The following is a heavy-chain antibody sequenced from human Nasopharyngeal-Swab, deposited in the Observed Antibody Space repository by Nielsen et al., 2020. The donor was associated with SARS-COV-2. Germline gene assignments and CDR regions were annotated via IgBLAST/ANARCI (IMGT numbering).Heavy chain of an antibody. V-gene: IGHV4-34*01. CDR3: ARGSLWGVEVRGELGY. J-gene: IGHJ4*02. D-gene: IGHD3-10*01. CDR2: INHSGSS. Sequence: WIRQPPGKGLEWIGEINHSGSSNNNPSLKRRVTISVDTSKNQFSLKLSSVTAAYTAVYYCARGSLWGVEVRGELGYWGQGTLVTVSS.